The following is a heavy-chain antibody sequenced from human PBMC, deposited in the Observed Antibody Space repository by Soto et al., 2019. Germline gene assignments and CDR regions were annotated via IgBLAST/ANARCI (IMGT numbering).Heavy chain of an antibody. CDR1: GGSFSGYY. J-gene: IGHJ5*02. CDR3: VRDYGDDP. Sequence: QVQLQQWGAGLLKPSETLSLTCAVYGGSFSGYYWSWIRQPPGKGLEWSGEINHSGSTNYNPSLKSRVTISVDTSKNQFSLKLSSVTAADTAVYYCVRDYGDDPWGQGTLVTVSS. D-gene: IGHD4-17*01. V-gene: IGHV4-34*01. CDR2: INHSGST.